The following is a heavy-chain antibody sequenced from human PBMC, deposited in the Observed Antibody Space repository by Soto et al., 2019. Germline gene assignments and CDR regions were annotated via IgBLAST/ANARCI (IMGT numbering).Heavy chain of an antibody. CDR1: GFTFNNYG. Sequence: VGSLRLSCAASGFTFNNYGMHWVRQAPGKGLEWVAVIWYDGSHESYADSVKGRFTISRDNSKNTLYLQMNSLRAEDTAVYYCARDRYSYDSRAYQGVDWYFDLWGRGTLVTVSS. CDR2: IWYDGSHE. V-gene: IGHV3-33*01. CDR3: ARDRYSYDSRAYQGVDWYFDL. D-gene: IGHD3-22*01. J-gene: IGHJ2*01.